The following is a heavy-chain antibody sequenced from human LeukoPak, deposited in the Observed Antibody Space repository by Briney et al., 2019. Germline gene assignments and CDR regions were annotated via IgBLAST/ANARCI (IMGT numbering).Heavy chain of an antibody. Sequence: PGGSLRLSCAASGFTFSDYYMSWIRQAPGKGLEWVSGISPRGDIKYYADSVKGRFSISRDNSRNTLYLEVSSLTAEDAAVYYCAKDDAWLRFGEWSQGTLVTVSS. D-gene: IGHD3-10*01. CDR3: AKDDAWLRFGE. CDR1: GFTFSDYY. CDR2: ISPRGDIK. J-gene: IGHJ4*02. V-gene: IGHV3-23*01.